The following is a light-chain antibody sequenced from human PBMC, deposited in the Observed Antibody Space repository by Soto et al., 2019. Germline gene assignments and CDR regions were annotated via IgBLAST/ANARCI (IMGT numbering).Light chain of an antibody. CDR1: SSDVGGYNY. Sequence: QSALTQPASVSGSPGQSITISCTGTSSDVGGYNYVSWYQQHPGKAPKLMIYEVSNRPSGVSNRFSGSKSGNTASLTISGRQGEDEADYYCSSYTSSSTRVFGGGTKITVL. V-gene: IGLV2-14*01. CDR3: SSYTSSSTRV. J-gene: IGLJ3*02. CDR2: EVS.